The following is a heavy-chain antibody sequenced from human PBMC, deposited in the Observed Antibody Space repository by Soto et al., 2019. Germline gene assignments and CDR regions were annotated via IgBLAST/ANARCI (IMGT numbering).Heavy chain of an antibody. Sequence: SETLSLTCTVSGGSISSGGSYWGWLRQPPGKDLEWIGYIYYSGNTYFNPSLKSRVTLSLDTSKNQFSLNLSSVTAADTAVYYCVREKVVVITRYFDYWGQGTLVTVSS. CDR3: VREKVVVITRYFDY. CDR1: GGSISSGGSY. CDR2: IYYSGNT. J-gene: IGHJ4*02. V-gene: IGHV4-30-4*01. D-gene: IGHD3-22*01.